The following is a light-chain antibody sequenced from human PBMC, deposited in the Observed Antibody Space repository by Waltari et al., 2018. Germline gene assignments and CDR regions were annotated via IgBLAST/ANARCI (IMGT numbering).Light chain of an antibody. CDR1: QSVGTY. Sequence: EIVLTQSPATLSLSPGERATLSCRASQSVGTYLAWYQQKPGQSPRLLSYGASTRATGIPARFSGSGSGTDFTLTISSLQPEDCATYYCQHYNSYPFTFGGGTKVEIK. V-gene: IGKV3-11*01. J-gene: IGKJ4*01. CDR3: QHYNSYPFT. CDR2: GAS.